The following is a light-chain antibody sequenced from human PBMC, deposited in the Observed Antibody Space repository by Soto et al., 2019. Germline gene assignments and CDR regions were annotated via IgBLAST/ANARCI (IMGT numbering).Light chain of an antibody. CDR3: MQGRHWPYT. CDR1: QSLLYSDGNTY. Sequence: DVVVTQSPLSLPVTLGQPASISCRSGQSLLYSDGNTYLSRFQQRPGQSPRRLIYKVSDRDSGVPDRFSGSGSGTDFTLRISRVEAEDVGVYYCMQGRHWPYTFGHGTKLEIK. CDR2: KVS. J-gene: IGKJ2*01. V-gene: IGKV2-30*01.